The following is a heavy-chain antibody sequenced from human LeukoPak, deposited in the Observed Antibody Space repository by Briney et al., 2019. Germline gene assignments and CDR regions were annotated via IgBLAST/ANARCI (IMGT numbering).Heavy chain of an antibody. V-gene: IGHV3-48*03. Sequence: PGGSLRLSCAASGFTFSSYEMNWVRQAPGKGLEWVSYISSSGSTIYYADSVKGRFTISRDNARNSLYLQMNSLRAEDTAVYYCVPHPHYDWYFDLWGRGTLVTVSS. D-gene: IGHD5-12*01. CDR3: VPHPHYDWYFDL. CDR2: ISSSGSTI. CDR1: GFTFSSYE. J-gene: IGHJ2*01.